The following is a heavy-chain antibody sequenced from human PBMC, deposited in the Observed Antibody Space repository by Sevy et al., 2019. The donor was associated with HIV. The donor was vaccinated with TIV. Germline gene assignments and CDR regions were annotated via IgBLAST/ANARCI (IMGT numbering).Heavy chain of an antibody. Sequence: GGSLRLSCAAAGFTFSNYWVHWVRQVPGKGLVWVSRIDTDGGGARYADSVKGRFTVSRDNARNTLYLQMNSVKVEDTGVYYCAREGTGFGAEFDYWGQGNLVTVSS. CDR2: IDTDGGGA. CDR3: AREGTGFGAEFDY. D-gene: IGHD3-10*01. CDR1: GFTFSNYW. V-gene: IGHV3-74*01. J-gene: IGHJ4*02.